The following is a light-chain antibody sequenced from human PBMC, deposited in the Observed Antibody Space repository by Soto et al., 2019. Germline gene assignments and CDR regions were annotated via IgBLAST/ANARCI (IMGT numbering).Light chain of an antibody. CDR2: DVS. J-gene: IGLJ1*01. CDR3: TSYTTSSTLV. Sequence: QSALTQPASVSGSPGQSITISCTGTSSDVGGYNYVSWYQQYPGKAPKLMIYDVSNRPSGVSNRFSGSKSGNTASLTISSLQAEDAAYYYCTSYTTSSTLVFGSGTKLTVL. V-gene: IGLV2-14*01. CDR1: SSDVGGYNY.